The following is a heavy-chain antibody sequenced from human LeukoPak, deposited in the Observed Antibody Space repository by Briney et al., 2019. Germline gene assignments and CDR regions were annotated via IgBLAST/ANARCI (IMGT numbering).Heavy chain of an antibody. J-gene: IGHJ4*02. D-gene: IGHD3-9*01. CDR2: TNHSGST. Sequence: PSETLSLTCAVYGGSFSGYYWSWIRQPPGKGLEWIGETNHSGSTNYNPSLKSRVTISVDTSKNQFSLKLSSVTAADTAVYYCARDGGRNYDILTGYYSASLSVWGQGTLVTVSS. CDR3: ARDGGRNYDILTGYYSASLSV. V-gene: IGHV4-34*01. CDR1: GGSFSGYY.